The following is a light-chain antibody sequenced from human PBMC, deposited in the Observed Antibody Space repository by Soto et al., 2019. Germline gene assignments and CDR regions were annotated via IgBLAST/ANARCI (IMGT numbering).Light chain of an antibody. Sequence: IMMTQSPATVSVSPLERVTLSCRTSHSVNSHVAWYQQKPGQAPRLLLYGASTRATGIPVRFSGSGFGTEFTLTISSLQSEDFAVYYCQQYKNWPLFGQGTRLEIK. CDR3: QQYKNWPL. CDR1: HSVNSH. J-gene: IGKJ5*01. V-gene: IGKV3-15*01. CDR2: GAS.